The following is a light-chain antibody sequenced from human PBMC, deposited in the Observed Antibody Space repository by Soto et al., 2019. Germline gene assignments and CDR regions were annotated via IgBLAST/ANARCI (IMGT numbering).Light chain of an antibody. CDR3: QQSNSTVWT. V-gene: IGKV1-39*01. Sequence: DIHMTQSPSSLSASVGDRVTITCRARQSISSYLNWYQQKPGIAPKFLVYVASSLQGGVPSRFSGSGCGMNFTLTISCLQPEDFATYNCQQSNSTVWTVGQGTKVDIK. CDR2: VAS. CDR1: QSISSY. J-gene: IGKJ1*01.